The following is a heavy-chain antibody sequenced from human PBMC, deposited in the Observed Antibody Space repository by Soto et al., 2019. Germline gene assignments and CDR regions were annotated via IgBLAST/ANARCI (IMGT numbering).Heavy chain of an antibody. CDR3: ARVGRGFCSSTRCYTDGFDL. V-gene: IGHV3-48*02. CDR1: GFTFSLYP. D-gene: IGHD2-2*01. Sequence: QLVESGGGLVQPGGSLRLSCAASGFTFSLYPMNWVRQAPGKGLEWLSYISPSNTTIYYADSVRGRFTISRDNAKDSLELQMNGLIDDDTAVYYCARVGRGFCSSTRCYTDGFDLWGQGTVVTVST. CDR2: ISPSNTTI. J-gene: IGHJ3*01.